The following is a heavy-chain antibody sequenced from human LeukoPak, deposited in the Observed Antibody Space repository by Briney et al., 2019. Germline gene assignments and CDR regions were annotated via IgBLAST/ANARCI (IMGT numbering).Heavy chain of an antibody. CDR1: GFTFSNAW. Sequence: GGSLRLSCAASGFTFSNAWMNWVRQAPGKGLEWVGRIKSKTDGGTTDYAAPVKGRFTISRDDSKNTLYLQMNSPKTEDTAVYYCTTDCGLLCNENYGMDVWGQGTTVTVSS. CDR2: IKSKTDGGTT. J-gene: IGHJ6*02. CDR3: TTDCGLLCNENYGMDV. D-gene: IGHD2-2*01. V-gene: IGHV3-15*07.